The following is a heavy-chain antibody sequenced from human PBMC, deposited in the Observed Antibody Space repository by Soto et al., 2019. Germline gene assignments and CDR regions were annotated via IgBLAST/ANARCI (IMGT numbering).Heavy chain of an antibody. D-gene: IGHD5-12*01. CDR1: GGSISSYY. J-gene: IGHJ4*02. CDR3: ARERRDGYKHYFDY. V-gene: IGHV4-59*12. Sequence: QVQLQESGPGLVKPSETLSLMCTVSGGSISSYYWSWIRQPPGKGLEWIGYIYYSGSTNYNPSLKFRVTRSVDTSKSQFSLKLSSVTAADTAVYYCARERRDGYKHYFDYWGQGTLVTVSS. CDR2: IYYSGST.